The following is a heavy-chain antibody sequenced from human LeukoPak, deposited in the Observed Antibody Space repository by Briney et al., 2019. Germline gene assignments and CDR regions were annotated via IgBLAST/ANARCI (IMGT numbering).Heavy chain of an antibody. D-gene: IGHD5-18*01. V-gene: IGHV4-59*01. CDR3: ARGYSYGPYYYYYYMDV. J-gene: IGHJ6*03. Sequence: PSETLSLTCTVSSGSISNYYWSWIRQPPGKGLEWIGYIYYSGSTNYNPSLKSRVTISVDTSKNQFSLKLSSVTAADTAVHYCARGYSYGPYYYYYYMDVWGKGTTVTVSS. CDR2: IYYSGST. CDR1: SGSISNYY.